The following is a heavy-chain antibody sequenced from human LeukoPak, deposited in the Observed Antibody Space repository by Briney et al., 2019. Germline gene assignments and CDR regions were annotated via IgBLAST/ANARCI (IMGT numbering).Heavy chain of an antibody. CDR2: INPNSGGT. D-gene: IGHD2-2*01. V-gene: IGHV1-2*02. J-gene: IGHJ6*02. CDR1: GYTFTGYY. Sequence: GASVKVSCKASGYTFTGYYMHWVRQAPGQGLEWIGWINPNSGGTNYAQKFQGRGTMTRDTSISTAYMELSRLRSADTAVYYCARDPPAAITYYGMDVWGQGTTVTVSS. CDR3: ARDPPAAITYYGMDV.